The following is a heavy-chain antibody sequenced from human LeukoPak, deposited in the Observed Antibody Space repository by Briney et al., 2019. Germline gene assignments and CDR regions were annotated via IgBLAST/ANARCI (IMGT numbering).Heavy chain of an antibody. D-gene: IGHD6-19*01. CDR1: GYTFTSYA. CDR3: AGSSGEVGAEYFQH. Sequence: ASVKVSCKASGYTFTSYAMNWVRQAPGQGLEWMGWINTNTGNPTYNQGFTGRFVFSLDTSVSTAYLQISSLKAEDTAVYYCAGSSGEVGAEYFQHWGQGTLVTVSS. CDR2: INTNTGNP. J-gene: IGHJ1*01. V-gene: IGHV7-4-1*02.